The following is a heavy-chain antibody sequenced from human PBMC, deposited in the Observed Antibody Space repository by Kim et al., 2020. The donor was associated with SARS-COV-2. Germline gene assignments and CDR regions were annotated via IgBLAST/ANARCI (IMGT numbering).Heavy chain of an antibody. CDR1: GGSISSSSYY. V-gene: IGHV4-39*01. CDR3: ARYHLRFLEWLPYNWFDP. J-gene: IGHJ5*02. CDR2: IYDSGST. D-gene: IGHD3-3*01. Sequence: SETLSLTCTVSGGSISSSSYYWGWIRQPPGKGLEWIGSIYDSGSTYYNPSLKSRVTISVDTSKNQFSLKLSSVTAADTAVYYCARYHLRFLEWLPYNWFDPWGQGTLVTVSS.